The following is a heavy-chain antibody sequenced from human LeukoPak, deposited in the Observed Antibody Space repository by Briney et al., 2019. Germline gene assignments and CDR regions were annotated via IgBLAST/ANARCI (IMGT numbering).Heavy chain of an antibody. CDR2: ISGSGGST. V-gene: IGHV3-23*01. CDR3: AKDRSSSSWYGWDNWFDP. CDR1: GFTFSSYA. J-gene: IGHJ5*02. D-gene: IGHD6-13*01. Sequence: PGGSLRLSCAASGFTFSSYAMSWVRQAPGKGLEWVSAISGSGGSTYYADSVKGRFTISRDNSKNTLNLQMNSLRAEDTAVYYCAKDRSSSSWYGWDNWFDPWGQGTLVTVSS.